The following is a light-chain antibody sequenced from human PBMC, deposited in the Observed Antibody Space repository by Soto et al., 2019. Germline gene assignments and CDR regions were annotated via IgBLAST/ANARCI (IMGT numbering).Light chain of an antibody. V-gene: IGLV2-23*02. CDR3: SSYAGTVTLV. CDR1: SGDVAIYDL. J-gene: IGLJ3*02. Sequence: QSVLTQPASVSGSPGQSITISCTGTSGDVAIYDLVSWYQQYPGKAPQLIIYEVTKRPSGVSNRFSGSKSGNTASLTISGLQAEDEGDYYCSSYAGTVTLVFGGGTKATVL. CDR2: EVT.